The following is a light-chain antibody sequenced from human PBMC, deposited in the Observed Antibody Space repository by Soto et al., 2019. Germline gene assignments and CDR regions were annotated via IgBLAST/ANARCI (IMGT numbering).Light chain of an antibody. CDR1: QSISNW. J-gene: IGKJ3*01. CDR2: GAS. Sequence: DIQMTQSPSTLSASVGDRVTITCRTSQSISNWLAWYQQKPGKAPKLLISGASSLESGVPSRFSGSGSGTEFTLTISSLQPDDFAVYWCQVYGSSPLFTFGPGTKVDIK. CDR3: QVYGSSPLFT. V-gene: IGKV1-5*01.